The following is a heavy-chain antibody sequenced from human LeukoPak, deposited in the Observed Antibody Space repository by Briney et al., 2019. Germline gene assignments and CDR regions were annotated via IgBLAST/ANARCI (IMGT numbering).Heavy chain of an antibody. Sequence: SQTLALTCAISGDSVSSNSATWNWIRQSPSRGLEWLGRTYYRSKWYNDYAISVESRITINPDTSKNQFSLQLNSVTPEDTAVYYCARGTTRMLDIWGQGTMVAVSS. CDR3: ARGTTRMLDI. CDR2: TYYRSKWYN. CDR1: GDSVSSNSAT. J-gene: IGHJ3*02. D-gene: IGHD4-11*01. V-gene: IGHV6-1*01.